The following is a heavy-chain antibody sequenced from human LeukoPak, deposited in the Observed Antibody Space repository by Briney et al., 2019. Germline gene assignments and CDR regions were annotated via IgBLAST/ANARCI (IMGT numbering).Heavy chain of an antibody. CDR1: GGSISSYY. V-gene: IGHV4-59*08. CDR2: IYYSGST. J-gene: IGHJ4*02. D-gene: IGHD3-3*01. CDR3: ARSSYYDFWSGYPSGGSAHFDY. Sequence: SETLSLTCTVSGGSISSYYWSWIRQPPGKGLEWIGYIYYSGSTNYNPSLKSRVTISVDTSKNQFSLKLSSVTAADTAVYYCARSSYYDFWSGYPSGGSAHFDYWGQGTLVTVSS.